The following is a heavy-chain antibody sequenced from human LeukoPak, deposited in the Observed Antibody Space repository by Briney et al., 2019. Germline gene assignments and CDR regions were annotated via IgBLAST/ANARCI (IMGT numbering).Heavy chain of an antibody. Sequence: GGSLRLSCAASGFTFSSYSMSWVRQAPGKGLEWVSSISSSRSYIYYADPVRGRFTTSRDNAKNSLYLQMNSLRAEDTVVYYCARVDPAPVAFDIWGKGTMVTVSS. J-gene: IGHJ3*02. V-gene: IGHV3-21*01. CDR3: ARVDPAPVAFDI. CDR1: GFTFSSYS. D-gene: IGHD2-2*03. CDR2: ISSSRSYI.